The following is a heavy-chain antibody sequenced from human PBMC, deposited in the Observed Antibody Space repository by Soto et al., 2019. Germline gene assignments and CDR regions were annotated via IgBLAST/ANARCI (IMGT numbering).Heavy chain of an antibody. CDR2: VTHTGTA. Sequence: SETLSLTCAVSGGSIDSGAYSLSWIRQPPGKGLEWIGYVTHTGTAYSIPSLNGRLTLSVDSSQTQFSLKLTSVTAADSAVYYCARIHWTQSSLDYWGWGILVTVSS. CDR3: ARIHWTQSSLDY. CDR1: GGSIDSGAYS. V-gene: IGHV4-30-2*01. J-gene: IGHJ4*02. D-gene: IGHD6-19*01.